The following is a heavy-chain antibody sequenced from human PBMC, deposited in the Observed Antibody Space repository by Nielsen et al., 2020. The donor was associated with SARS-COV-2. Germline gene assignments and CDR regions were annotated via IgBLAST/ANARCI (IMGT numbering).Heavy chain of an antibody. CDR2: IGTAGDT. CDR1: GFTFSSYD. Sequence: GESLKISCAASGFTFSSYDMHWVRQATGKGLEWVSAIGTAGDTYYPGSVKGRFTISRENAKNSLYLQMNSLRAGDTAVYYYARAKGYCSGGSCDYYWYFDLWGRGTLVTVSS. V-gene: IGHV3-13*04. J-gene: IGHJ2*01. D-gene: IGHD2-15*01. CDR3: ARAKGYCSGGSCDYYWYFDL.